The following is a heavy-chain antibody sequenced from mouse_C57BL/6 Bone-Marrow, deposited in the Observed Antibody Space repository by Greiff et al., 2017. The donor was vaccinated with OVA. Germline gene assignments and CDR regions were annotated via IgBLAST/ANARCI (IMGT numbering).Heavy chain of an antibody. CDR1: GFTFSDYG. J-gene: IGHJ4*01. Sequence: EVQGVESGGGLVKPGGSLKLSCAASGFTFSDYGMHWVRQAPEKGLEWVAYISSGSSTIYYADTVKGRFTISRDNAKNTLFLQMTSLRSEDTAMYYGARQGDGPYYYAMDYWGQGTSVTVSS. D-gene: IGHD2-3*01. CDR3: ARQGDGPYYYAMDY. V-gene: IGHV5-17*01. CDR2: ISSGSSTI.